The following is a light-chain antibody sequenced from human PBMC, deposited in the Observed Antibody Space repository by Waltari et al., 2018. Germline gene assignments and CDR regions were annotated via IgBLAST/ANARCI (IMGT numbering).Light chain of an antibody. J-gene: IGKJ4*01. CDR2: GAS. CDR1: QAISNY. CDR3: QQYSIYPIT. Sequence: DIQMTQSPSSLSASVGDKVTITCRATQAISNYLAWLRQKPGQAPQSLIYGASPLRDGVPSKFSGGGSGTYFTLTINNLQPEDSATYFCQQYSIYPITFGGGTKVEI. V-gene: IGKV1-16*02.